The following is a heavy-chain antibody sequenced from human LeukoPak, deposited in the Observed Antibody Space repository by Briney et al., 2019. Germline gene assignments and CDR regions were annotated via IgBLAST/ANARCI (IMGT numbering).Heavy chain of an antibody. D-gene: IGHD2-2*02. J-gene: IGHJ4*02. Sequence: PGESLRLSCTASGFTFSSYAMSWVRQAPGKGLEWVAAISGSGGSTYYPDSVKGRFTIYRHKSNNTLYLQMNSLRAEDTAVYYCAKDLYQYCSSTSCYTMREYYDSSGYGDDWGQGTLVTVSS. CDR1: GFTFSSYA. V-gene: IGHV3-23*01. CDR2: ISGSGGST. CDR3: AKDLYQYCSSTSCYTMREYYDSSGYGDD.